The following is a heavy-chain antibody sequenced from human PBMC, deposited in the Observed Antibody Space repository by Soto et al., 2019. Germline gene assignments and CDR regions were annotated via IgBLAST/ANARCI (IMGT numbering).Heavy chain of an antibody. V-gene: IGHV4-31*03. CDR3: ARTHCSGGSCYHYFDY. Sequence: SETLSLTCTVSGGSISSGTAYWSWIRQRPGKGLEWIGYIFYSGSFYYTPSLRGRVMILADTSKNQFTLRLSSVTAADTAVYYCARTHCSGGSCYHYFDYWGQGTLVTVS. CDR2: IFYSGSF. D-gene: IGHD2-15*01. CDR1: GGSISSGTAY. J-gene: IGHJ4*02.